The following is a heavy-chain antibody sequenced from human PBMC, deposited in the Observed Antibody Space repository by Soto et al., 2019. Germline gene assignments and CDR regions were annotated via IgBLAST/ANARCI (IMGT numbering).Heavy chain of an antibody. D-gene: IGHD3-3*01. V-gene: IGHV1-2*04. J-gene: IGHJ4*02. CDR2: INPNSGGT. Sequence: ASVKVCCKASGYTFTGYYMHWVRQAPGQGLEWMGWINPNSGGTNYAQKFQGWVTMTRDTSISTAYMELSRLRSDDTAVYYCARSFGDFWSGYYLVGGFFDYWGQGTLVTVSS. CDR1: GYTFTGYY. CDR3: ARSFGDFWSGYYLVGGFFDY.